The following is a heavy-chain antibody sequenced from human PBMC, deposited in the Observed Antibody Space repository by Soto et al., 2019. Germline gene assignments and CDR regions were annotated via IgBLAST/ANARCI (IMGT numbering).Heavy chain of an antibody. V-gene: IGHV3-74*01. CDR2: INPGGSIT. J-gene: IGHJ4*02. Sequence: EEQLVESGGGLVQPGGSLRLSCAASGFTFSSYWMHWVRQAPGKGLVWVSRINPGGSITAYADSVKGRFTIYRDNAKNTLNLQMNSLRGDDTAVYYCARVPSGKYGVWNYWGQGTLVTVSS. CDR3: ARVPSGKYGVWNY. CDR1: GFTFSSYW. D-gene: IGHD2-8*01.